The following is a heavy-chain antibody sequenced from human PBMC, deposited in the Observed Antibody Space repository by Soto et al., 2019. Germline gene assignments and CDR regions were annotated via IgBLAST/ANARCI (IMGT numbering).Heavy chain of an antibody. CDR3: ARAGGNYYGSGSHYYYYYMDV. Sequence: SETLSLTCTVSGGSISSGGYYWSWIRQHPGKGLEWIGYIYYSGSTYYNPSLKSRVTISVDTSKNQFSLKLSSVTAADTAVYYCARAGGNYYGSGSHYYYYYMDVWGKGTTVTVSS. D-gene: IGHD3-10*01. CDR2: IYYSGST. V-gene: IGHV4-31*03. CDR1: GGSISSGGYY. J-gene: IGHJ6*03.